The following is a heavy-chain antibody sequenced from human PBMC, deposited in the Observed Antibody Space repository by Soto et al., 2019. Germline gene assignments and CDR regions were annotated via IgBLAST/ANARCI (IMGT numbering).Heavy chain of an antibody. V-gene: IGHV3-73*01. CDR2: IRGNANSYET. J-gene: IGHJ5*02. D-gene: IGHD2-2*01. Sequence: EVQLVESGGGLVQPGGSMKLSCVASGYTFSGSACHWVRQASGKGLEWVGRIRGNANSYETAYAESVKGRFTISRDDSKNTALLQMNSLKTEDTAVYYCASRYCSSASCHTWGQGTRVTVSS. CDR1: GYTFSGSA. CDR3: ASRYCSSASCHT.